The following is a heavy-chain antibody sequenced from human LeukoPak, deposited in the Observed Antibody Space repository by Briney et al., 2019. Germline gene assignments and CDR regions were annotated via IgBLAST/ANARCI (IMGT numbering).Heavy chain of an antibody. J-gene: IGHJ6*03. CDR3: ARHGGYQPSRAYYYYYYMDV. D-gene: IGHD1-26*01. Sequence: GGSLRLSRAASGFTFSSYAMHWVRQAPGRGLEWVAVISYDGSNKYYADSVKGRFTISRDNSKNTLYLQMNSLRAEDTAVYYCARHGGYQPSRAYYYYYYMDVWGKGTTVTVSS. CDR1: GFTFSSYA. V-gene: IGHV3-30-3*01. CDR2: ISYDGSNK.